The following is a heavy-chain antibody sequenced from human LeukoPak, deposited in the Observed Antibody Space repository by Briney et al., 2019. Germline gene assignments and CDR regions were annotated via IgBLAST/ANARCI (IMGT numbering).Heavy chain of an antibody. CDR3: ARRGRFLEWLYAVDT. Sequence: SETLSLTCTVSGGSISSSSYYWGWTRQPPGKWLEWIGSIYYSGSTYYNPALKSRVTISVDTSKNQFSLKLSSVTAPDTAVYYCARRGRFLEWLYAVDTWGQGTMVTVSS. CDR2: IYYSGST. J-gene: IGHJ3*02. D-gene: IGHD3-3*01. CDR1: GGSISSSSYY. V-gene: IGHV4-39*07.